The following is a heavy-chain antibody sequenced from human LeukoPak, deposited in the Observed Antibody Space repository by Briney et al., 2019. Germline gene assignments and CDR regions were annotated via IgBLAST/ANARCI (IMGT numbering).Heavy chain of an antibody. J-gene: IGHJ5*02. CDR3: ARGGYYGSGNDFRFDP. CDR2: INHGGST. CDR1: GGSFSGDF. D-gene: IGHD3-10*01. V-gene: IGHV4-34*01. Sequence: TSETLSLTCAVYGGSFSGDFWSWIRQSPGKGLEWIGEINHGGSTTYNPSLQSRVTMSVDTSKNQFSLKLSSVTAADTAIYYCARGGYYGSGNDFRFDPWGQGTLVTVSS.